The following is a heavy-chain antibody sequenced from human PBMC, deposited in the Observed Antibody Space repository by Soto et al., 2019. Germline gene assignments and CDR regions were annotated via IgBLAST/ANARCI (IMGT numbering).Heavy chain of an antibody. CDR2: IWYDGSNK. J-gene: IGHJ4*02. Sequence: VQLVESGGGVVQPGRSLRLFCVASGSTFSSYGMHWVRQVPGKGPEWVAVIWYDGSNKYYGESVKGRFSISRDNSKNTLYLDLNRLRTEDTAVYYCARDGGSHGPSYFDSWGQGSLVIVSS. CDR3: ARDGGSHGPSYFDS. V-gene: IGHV3-33*01. CDR1: GSTFSSYG. D-gene: IGHD3-16*01.